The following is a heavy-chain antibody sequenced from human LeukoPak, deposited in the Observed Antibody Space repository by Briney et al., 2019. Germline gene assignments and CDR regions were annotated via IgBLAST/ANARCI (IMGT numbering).Heavy chain of an antibody. V-gene: IGHV3-21*01. CDR1: GFTFSSYS. J-gene: IGHJ4*02. CDR3: ARCTTGRTFGSLREIKRSREIDY. CDR2: ISRSSSNI. D-gene: IGHD1-1*01. Sequence: GGSLRLSCAASGFTFSSYSMNWVRQAPGKGLEWVSSISRSSSNIYYADSVKGRFTISRNNAKNSLYLQMNGLRVEDPAVYYCARCTTGRTFGSLREIKRSREIDYWGQGTLVTVSS.